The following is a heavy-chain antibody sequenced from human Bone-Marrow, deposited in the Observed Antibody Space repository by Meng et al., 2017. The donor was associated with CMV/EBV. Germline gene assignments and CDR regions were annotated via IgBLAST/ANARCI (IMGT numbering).Heavy chain of an antibody. J-gene: IGHJ4*02. CDR3: ARDGDYYYDSSGYYYRAY. V-gene: IGHV1-8*03. CDR2: MNPNSGNT. CDR1: GYTFTSYD. Sequence: ASVKVSCKASGYTFTSYDINWVRQATGQGLEWMGWMNPNSGNTGYAQKFQGRVTITRNTSISTAYMELSSLRSEDTVVYYCARDGDYYYDSSGYYYRAYWGQGPRVTGYS. D-gene: IGHD3-22*01.